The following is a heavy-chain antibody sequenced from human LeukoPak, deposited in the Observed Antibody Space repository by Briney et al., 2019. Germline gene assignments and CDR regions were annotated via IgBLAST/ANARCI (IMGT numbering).Heavy chain of an antibody. V-gene: IGHV3-74*01. D-gene: IGHD6-13*01. Sequence: GGSLRLSCAASGFTFSRYWMHWVRQAPGKGLVGVSRINSDGSSTSYADSVKGRFTISRDNAKNTLYLQMNSLRAEDTAVYYCARVGQQLAAFDIWGQGTMVTVSS. J-gene: IGHJ3*02. CDR2: INSDGSST. CDR3: ARVGQQLAAFDI. CDR1: GFTFSRYW.